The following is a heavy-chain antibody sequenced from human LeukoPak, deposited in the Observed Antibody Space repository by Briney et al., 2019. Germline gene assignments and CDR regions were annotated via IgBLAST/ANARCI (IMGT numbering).Heavy chain of an antibody. Sequence: GGSLRLSCAASGFTFSSYEMNWVRQAPGKGLEWVSYISSSGSTIYYADSVKGRFTISRDSAKNSLYLQMNSLRAEDTALYYCARDRGYYAANRGHYFDYWGQGTLVTVSS. CDR2: ISSSGSTI. D-gene: IGHD2-2*01. CDR1: GFTFSSYE. J-gene: IGHJ4*02. V-gene: IGHV3-48*03. CDR3: ARDRGYYAANRGHYFDY.